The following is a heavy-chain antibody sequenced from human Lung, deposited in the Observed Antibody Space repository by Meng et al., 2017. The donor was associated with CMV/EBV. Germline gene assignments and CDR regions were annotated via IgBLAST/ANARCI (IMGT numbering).Heavy chain of an antibody. D-gene: IGHD3-3*01. CDR3: ARMGRFSGSYDFWSGYSPPGGFDI. CDR1: GGSVSSGSYY. Sequence: SXTLSLXCTVSGGSVSSGSYYWSWIRQPPGKGLEWIGYIYYSGSTNYNPSLKSRVTISVDTSKNQFSLKLSSVTAADTAVYYCARMGRFSGSYDFWSGYSPPGGFDIXGQGXMVTVSS. CDR2: IYYSGST. V-gene: IGHV4-61*01. J-gene: IGHJ3*02.